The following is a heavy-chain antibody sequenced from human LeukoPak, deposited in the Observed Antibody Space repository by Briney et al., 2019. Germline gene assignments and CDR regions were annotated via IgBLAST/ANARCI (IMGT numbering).Heavy chain of an antibody. D-gene: IGHD2-21*01. CDR2: INPNSGRT. Sequence: GASVTVSCKTSGYTFTDYYLHWVRQAPGQGLEWMGLINPNSGRTSSAQKFQGRVTMTRDTSIPTVYMELTWLTTDDTASYYCARADRLHGGPYLIGPWGQGTLVTVSS. V-gene: IGHV1-2*02. CDR1: GYTFTDYY. J-gene: IGHJ5*02. CDR3: ARADRLHGGPYLIGP.